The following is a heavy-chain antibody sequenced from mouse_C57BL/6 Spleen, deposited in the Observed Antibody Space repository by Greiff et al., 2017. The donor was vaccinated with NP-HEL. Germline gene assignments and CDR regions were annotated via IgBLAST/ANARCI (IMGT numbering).Heavy chain of an antibody. CDR2: INPSTGGT. CDR3: APLITNYAMDY. V-gene: IGHV1-42*01. J-gene: IGHJ4*01. CDR1: GYSFTGYY. D-gene: IGHD1-1*01. Sequence: VQLKQSGPELVKPGASVKISCKASGYSFTGYYMNWVKQSPEKSLEWIGEINPSTGGTTYNQTFKAKATLTVDKSSSTAYMQLKSLTSEDAAVYYCAPLITNYAMDYWGQGTSVTVSS.